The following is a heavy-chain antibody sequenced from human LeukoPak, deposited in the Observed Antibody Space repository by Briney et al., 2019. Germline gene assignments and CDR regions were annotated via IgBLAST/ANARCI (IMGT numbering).Heavy chain of an antibody. CDR2: INHSGST. CDR1: GGSFSGYY. J-gene: IGHJ5*02. Sequence: SETLSLTCAVYGGSFSGYYWSWIRQPPGKGLEWIGEINHSGSTNYNPSLKSRVTISVDTSKNQFSLKLSSVTAADTAVYYCARSGPEVTTVEGFDPWGQGTLVTVSS. V-gene: IGHV4-34*01. CDR3: ARSGPEVTTVEGFDP. D-gene: IGHD4-23*01.